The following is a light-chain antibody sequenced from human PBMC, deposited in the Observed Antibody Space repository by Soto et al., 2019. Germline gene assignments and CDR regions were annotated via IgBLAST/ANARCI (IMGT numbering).Light chain of an antibody. J-gene: IGKJ4*01. CDR3: QYYNNWLAT. V-gene: IGKV3-11*01. Sequence: DIALTQSPAPLSLSAGERATLSCRASQSVGSYLAWYQQKPGQAPRLIIYDASNRATGIPARFSGSGSGTDFTLTISSLQSEDFAIYYCQYYNNWLATFGGGTKVDIK. CDR1: QSVGSY. CDR2: DAS.